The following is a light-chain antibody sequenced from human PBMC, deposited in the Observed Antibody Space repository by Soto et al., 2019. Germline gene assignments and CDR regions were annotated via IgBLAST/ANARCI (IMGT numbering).Light chain of an antibody. J-gene: IGKJ5*01. Sequence: ESVLTQSRRTLSLSAGQRPTLSCRASQSVTSTYLAWYQQKAGQAPRIXIYGASSRATGVPDRFSGNGYGTDFTLTITRLETEDPALYYCQQYGDSPITFGQGTRLEIK. V-gene: IGKV3-20*01. CDR1: QSVTSTY. CDR2: GAS. CDR3: QQYGDSPIT.